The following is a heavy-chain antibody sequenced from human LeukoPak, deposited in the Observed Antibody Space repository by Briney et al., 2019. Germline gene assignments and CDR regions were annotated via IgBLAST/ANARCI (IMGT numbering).Heavy chain of an antibody. Sequence: SETLSLTCTVSGGSISSSSYYWGWIRQPPGKGLEWIGSIYYSRSTYYNPSLKSRVTISVDTSKNQFSLKLSSVTAADTAVYYCARRDIVVVPAAPGSWFDPWGQGTLVTVSS. J-gene: IGHJ5*02. CDR3: ARRDIVVVPAAPGSWFDP. D-gene: IGHD2-2*01. V-gene: IGHV4-39*01. CDR1: GGSISSSSYY. CDR2: IYYSRST.